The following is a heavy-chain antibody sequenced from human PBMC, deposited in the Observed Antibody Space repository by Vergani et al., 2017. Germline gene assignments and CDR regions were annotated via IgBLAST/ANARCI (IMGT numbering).Heavy chain of an antibody. CDR1: GYSISSGYY. CDR3: ATGWSDVPDH. J-gene: IGHJ5*02. Sequence: VQLQESGPGLLKPSETLSLTCTVSGYSISSGYYWGWIRQPPGKGLEWVGRIESKTEGGTTDYAAPVKGRVTISRDDSKDTVFLQMNSLKTEDTAVYFCATGWSDVPDHWGQGTLVTVSS. V-gene: IGHV3-15*04. CDR2: IESKTEGGTT. D-gene: IGHD1-1*01.